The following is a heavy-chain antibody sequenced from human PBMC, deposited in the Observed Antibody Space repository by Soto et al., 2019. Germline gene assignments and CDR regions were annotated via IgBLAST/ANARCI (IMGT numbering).Heavy chain of an antibody. J-gene: IGHJ4*02. D-gene: IGHD6-13*01. CDR2: ISSSGSTI. V-gene: IGHV3-11*01. CDR1: GFTFSDYY. Sequence: GGSLRLSCAASGFTFSDYYMSWIRQAPGKGLEWVSYISSSGSTIYYADSVKGRFTISRDNAKNSLYLQMNSLRAEDTAVYYCAGPSRYSAGTVDYWGQGTLVTVSS. CDR3: AGPSRYSAGTVDY.